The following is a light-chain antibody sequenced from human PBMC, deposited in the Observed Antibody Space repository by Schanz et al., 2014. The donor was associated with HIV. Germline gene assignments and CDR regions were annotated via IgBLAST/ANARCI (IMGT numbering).Light chain of an antibody. CDR2: GAS. J-gene: IGKJ2*01. CDR3: QQRSNWPPYT. V-gene: IGKV3D-20*02. CDR1: QSVTSNY. Sequence: EIVLTQSPGTLSLSPGERATLSCRTSQSVTSNYLAWYQQKHGQAPRLLIYGASNRASGIPDRFSGSGSGTDFTLTISSLEPEDFAVYYCQQRSNWPPYTFGQGTKLEIK.